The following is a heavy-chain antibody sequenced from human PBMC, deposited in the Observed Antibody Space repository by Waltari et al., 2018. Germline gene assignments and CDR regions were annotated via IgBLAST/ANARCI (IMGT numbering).Heavy chain of an antibody. D-gene: IGHD3-22*01. V-gene: IGHV4-59*01. CDR1: GGSISSYY. Sequence: QVQLQESGPGLVKPSETLSLTCTVSGGSISSYYWSWIRQPPGKGLGWFGYIYYSWSTNYNPSLKSRVTISVDTSKNQFSLKLSSVTAADTAVYYCARVDDSSGYYLYYWGQGTLVTVSS. J-gene: IGHJ4*02. CDR2: IYYSWST. CDR3: ARVDDSSGYYLYY.